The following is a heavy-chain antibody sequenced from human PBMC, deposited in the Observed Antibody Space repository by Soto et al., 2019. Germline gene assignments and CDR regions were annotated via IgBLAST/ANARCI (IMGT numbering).Heavy chain of an antibody. CDR2: ISYDGSNK. CDR3: ARDSWSGYALRYGMDV. V-gene: IGHV3-30-3*01. CDR1: GFTFSSYA. J-gene: IGHJ6*02. D-gene: IGHD3-3*01. Sequence: QVQLVESGGGVVQPGRSLRLSCAASGFTFSSYAMHWVRQAPGKGLEWVAVISYDGSNKYHADSVKGRFTISRDNSKNTLYLQMDSLRAEDTAVYYCARDSWSGYALRYGMDVWGQGTTVTVSS.